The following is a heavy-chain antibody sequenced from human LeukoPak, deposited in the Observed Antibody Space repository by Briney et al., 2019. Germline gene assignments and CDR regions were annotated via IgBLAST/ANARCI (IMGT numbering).Heavy chain of an antibody. D-gene: IGHD6-19*01. V-gene: IGHV4-59*08. CDR3: VRGGWYIDY. CDR2: IHYRGNT. Sequence: SETLSLTCTISGGSFSNSYWSWFRQPPGKGLEWIGYIHYRGNTNYSPSLKSRVTMSVDTSKNQFSLKLTSVTAADTAVYYCVRGGWYIDYWGQGTLVTVSS. CDR1: GGSFSNSY. J-gene: IGHJ4*02.